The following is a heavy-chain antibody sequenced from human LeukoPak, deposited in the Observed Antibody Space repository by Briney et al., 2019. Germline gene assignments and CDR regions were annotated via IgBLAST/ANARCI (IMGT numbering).Heavy chain of an antibody. V-gene: IGHV4-59*01. Sequence: SETLSLTCTVSGGSINSYYWSWIRQPPGKGLEWIGYIYYSGSTNYNPSLKSRVTISVDTSKNQFSLKLSSVTAADTAVYYCARDRLSYYMDVWGKGTTVTVSS. CDR3: ARDRLSYYMDV. D-gene: IGHD6-25*01. CDR2: IYYSGST. CDR1: GGSINSYY. J-gene: IGHJ6*03.